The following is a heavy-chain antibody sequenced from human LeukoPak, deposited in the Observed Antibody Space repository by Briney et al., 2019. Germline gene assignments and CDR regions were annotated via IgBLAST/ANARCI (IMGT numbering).Heavy chain of an antibody. Sequence: SETLSLTCTVSGGSISSYYWSWIRQPPGKGLEWIGYIYYSGSTNYNPSLKSRVTISVDTSKNQFSLKLSSVTAADTAVYYCAKGTSSGWYYFDYWGQGTLVTVSS. J-gene: IGHJ4*02. D-gene: IGHD6-19*01. CDR2: IYYSGST. CDR1: GGSISSYY. V-gene: IGHV4-59*01. CDR3: AKGTSSGWYYFDY.